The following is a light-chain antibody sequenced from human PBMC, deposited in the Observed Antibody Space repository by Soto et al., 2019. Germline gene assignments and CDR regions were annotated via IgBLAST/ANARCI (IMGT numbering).Light chain of an antibody. V-gene: IGLV1-44*01. CDR1: SSNIGSNT. Sequence: QSVLTQPPSASGTPGQRVTMSCSGSSSNIGSNTVNWYKQLPGTAPKLLIYSNNQRPSGVPDRFSGSKSGTSASLAISGLQSEDEADYYCATWDDSLNGRVFGGGTKVTVL. CDR2: SNN. CDR3: ATWDDSLNGRV. J-gene: IGLJ3*02.